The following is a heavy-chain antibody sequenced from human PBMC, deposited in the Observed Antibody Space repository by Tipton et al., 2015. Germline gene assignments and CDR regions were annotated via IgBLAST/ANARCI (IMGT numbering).Heavy chain of an antibody. CDR3: ASPSLPHDRGDSYFQS. Sequence: TLSLTCTVSGYSITTNRYWGWIRQPPGKGLEWIGSLSHVGSTYYNLSLQSRVAMSADTSRNQFSLNLTSVTAADTSVYYCASPSLPHDRGDSYFQSWGQGSLVTVSS. J-gene: IGHJ4*02. D-gene: IGHD2-21*02. CDR2: LSHVGST. V-gene: IGHV4-38-2*02. CDR1: GYSITTNRY.